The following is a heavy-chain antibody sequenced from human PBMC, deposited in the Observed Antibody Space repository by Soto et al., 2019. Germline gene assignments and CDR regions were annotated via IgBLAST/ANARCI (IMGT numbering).Heavy chain of an antibody. J-gene: IGHJ5*02. CDR2: IYPGDSDT. D-gene: IGHD5-12*01. Sequence: GESLKISCKGSGYSFTSYWIGWVRQMPGKGLEWMGIIYPGDSDTRYSPSFQGQVTITADKSISTAYLQWSSLKASDTAMYYCARQGGGYSGYDWGGYNWFDPWGQGTLVTVSS. CDR3: ARQGGGYSGYDWGGYNWFDP. V-gene: IGHV5-51*01. CDR1: GYSFTSYW.